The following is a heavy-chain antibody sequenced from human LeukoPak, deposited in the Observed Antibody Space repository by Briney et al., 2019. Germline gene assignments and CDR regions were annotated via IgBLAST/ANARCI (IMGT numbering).Heavy chain of an antibody. CDR2: IWSDGSEK. D-gene: IGHD1-26*01. J-gene: IGHJ4*02. Sequence: GGSLGLSCAASGFTFSNHVMHWVRQPPGKGLRWVAVIWSDGSEKHYIDSVKGRFTISRDNPKNTLYLQMNSLRAEDTAVYYCAREVGRSYYFDYWGQGTLVTVSS. CDR1: GFTFSNHV. V-gene: IGHV3-33*01. CDR3: AREVGRSYYFDY.